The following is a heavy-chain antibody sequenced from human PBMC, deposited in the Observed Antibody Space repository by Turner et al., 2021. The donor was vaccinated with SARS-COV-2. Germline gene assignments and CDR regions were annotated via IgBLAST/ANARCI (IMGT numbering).Heavy chain of an antibody. J-gene: IGHJ4*02. V-gene: IGHV1-8*01. Sequence: QVLLVQSGDEMKKPGASVKVSCKASGYTFTSYDINWVRQATGQGLEWMVWMNPNSGNTGYAQKFQGRVTMTRNTSISTAYMELSSLRSDDTAVYYCARTFTLMVRVDYWGQGTLVTVSS. CDR3: ARTFTLMVRVDY. CDR2: MNPNSGNT. D-gene: IGHD3-10*01. CDR1: GYTFTSYD.